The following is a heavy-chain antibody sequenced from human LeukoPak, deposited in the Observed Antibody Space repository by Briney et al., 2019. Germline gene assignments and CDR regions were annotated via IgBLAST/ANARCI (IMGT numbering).Heavy chain of an antibody. CDR2: IYYSGST. J-gene: IGHJ3*02. Sequence: SETLSLTCTVSGGSISSYYWSWIRQPLGKGLEWIGYIYYSGSTNYNPSLKSRVTISVDTSKNQFSLKLSSVTAADTAVYYCARAALENAFDIWGQGTMVTVSS. V-gene: IGHV4-59*01. CDR1: GGSISSYY. D-gene: IGHD5-24*01. CDR3: ARAALENAFDI.